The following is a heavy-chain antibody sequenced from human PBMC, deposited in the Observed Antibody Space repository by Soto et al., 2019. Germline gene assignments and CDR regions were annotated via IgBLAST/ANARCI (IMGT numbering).Heavy chain of an antibody. CDR1: GGSFSGYY. CDR3: ARGPYPAYYDFWSGYLSFSDY. D-gene: IGHD3-3*01. V-gene: IGHV4-34*01. CDR2: INHSGST. J-gene: IGHJ4*02. Sequence: SETLSLTCAVYGGSFSGYYWSWIRQPPGKGLEWIGEINHSGSTNYNPSLKSRVTISVDTSKNQFSLKLSSVTAADTAVYYCARGPYPAYYDFWSGYLSFSDYWGQGTLVTVSS.